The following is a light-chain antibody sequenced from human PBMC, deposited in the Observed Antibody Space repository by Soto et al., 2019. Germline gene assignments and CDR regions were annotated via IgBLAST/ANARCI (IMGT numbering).Light chain of an antibody. CDR3: QQYGSSAWT. CDR2: GAS. CDR1: QSVSSSY. J-gene: IGKJ1*01. Sequence: EIVLTQSPGTLSLSPGERATLSCRASQSVSSSYLAWYQQKPGQAPRLLIYGASSRATGIPDRFSGSGSGTDFTLTISRLVPEDSAVYYCQQYGSSAWTFGQGTTVEIK. V-gene: IGKV3-20*01.